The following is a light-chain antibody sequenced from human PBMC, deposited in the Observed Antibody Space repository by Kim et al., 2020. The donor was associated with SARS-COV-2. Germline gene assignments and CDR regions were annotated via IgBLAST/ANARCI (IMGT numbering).Light chain of an antibody. CDR1: TVGKNY. Sequence: VSPGQTATITCSGHTVGKNYASWYQQRPGQSPVLVIYRDDKRPSGIPERFSGSNSGNTATLTISGTQAMDEADYYCQAWDTSIVLFGGGTKVTVL. J-gene: IGLJ2*01. V-gene: IGLV3-1*01. CDR3: QAWDTSIVL. CDR2: RDD.